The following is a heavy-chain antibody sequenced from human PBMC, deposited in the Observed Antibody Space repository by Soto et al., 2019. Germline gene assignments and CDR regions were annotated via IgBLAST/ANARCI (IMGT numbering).Heavy chain of an antibody. CDR1: GYSFTSYW. D-gene: IGHD6-13*01. Sequence: GESMMISCKGSGYSFTSYWIGWLRQMPGKGLEWMGIIYPGDSDTRYSPSFQGQVTISADKSISTAYLQWSSLKASDTAMYYCARHEAGSRHYYFEYWGQGTLVTVSS. CDR2: IYPGDSDT. V-gene: IGHV5-51*01. J-gene: IGHJ4*02. CDR3: ARHEAGSRHYYFEY.